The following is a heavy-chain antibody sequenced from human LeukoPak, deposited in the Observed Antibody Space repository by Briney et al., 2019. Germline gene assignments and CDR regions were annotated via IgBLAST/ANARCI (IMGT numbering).Heavy chain of an antibody. V-gene: IGHV3-30*18. CDR3: AKDQTRSGSIVVPGTGGRAHY. CDR2: ISYDGSNK. J-gene: IGHJ4*02. Sequence: PGGSLRLSCAASGFTFSSYGMHWVRQAPGKGLEWVAVISYDGSNKYYADSVKGRFTISRDNSKNTLYVQMNSLRAEDTAVYYCAKDQTRSGSIVVPGTGGRAHYWGQGTLVTVSS. D-gene: IGHD6-13*01. CDR1: GFTFSSYG.